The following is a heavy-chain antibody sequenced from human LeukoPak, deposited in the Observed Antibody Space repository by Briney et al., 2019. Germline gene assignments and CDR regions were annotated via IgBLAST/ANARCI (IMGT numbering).Heavy chain of an antibody. Sequence: PGGSLRLSCAASGYTFSSHAMNWVRQAPGKGLEWISSISTDSLTIKYADFVSGQFTISRDNAEHLLFLQMNSLRAEDTAVYYCARKAQTGSQSGPFDIWGQGTLVTVSS. J-gene: IGHJ3*02. V-gene: IGHV3-48*04. CDR2: ISTDSLTI. CDR1: GYTFSSHA. CDR3: ARKAQTGSQSGPFDI. D-gene: IGHD1-26*01.